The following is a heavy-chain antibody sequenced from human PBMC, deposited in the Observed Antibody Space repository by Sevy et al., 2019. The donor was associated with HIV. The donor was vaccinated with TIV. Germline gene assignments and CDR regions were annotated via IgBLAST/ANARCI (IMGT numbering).Heavy chain of an antibody. J-gene: IGHJ4*02. Sequence: GGSLRLSCAASGFTFSSYGMHWIRQAPGKGLEWVAVIWYDGSNKYYADSVKGRFTISRDNSKNTLYLQMNSLRAEDTAVYYCAKVYSYCSGGSCYYYYFDYWGQGTLVTVSS. CDR3: AKVYSYCSGGSCYYYYFDY. D-gene: IGHD2-15*01. CDR1: GFTFSSYG. CDR2: IWYDGSNK. V-gene: IGHV3-33*06.